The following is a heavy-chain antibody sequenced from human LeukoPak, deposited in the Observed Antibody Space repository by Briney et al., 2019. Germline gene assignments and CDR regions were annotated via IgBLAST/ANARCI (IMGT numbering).Heavy chain of an antibody. CDR2: ISYDGSNK. Sequence: GGSLRLSCAASGFTFSSYGMHWVRQAPGKGLEWVAVISYDGSNKYYADSVKGRFTISRDNSKNTLYLQMNSLRAEDTAVYYCAKDLFKSYGDYLDAFDIWGQGTMVTVSS. D-gene: IGHD4-17*01. V-gene: IGHV3-30*18. CDR3: AKDLFKSYGDYLDAFDI. J-gene: IGHJ3*02. CDR1: GFTFSSYG.